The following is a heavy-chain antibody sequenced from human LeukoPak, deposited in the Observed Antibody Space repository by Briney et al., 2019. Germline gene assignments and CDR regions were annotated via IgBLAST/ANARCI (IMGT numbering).Heavy chain of an antibody. CDR3: ARARRYCDGDCSSGVYWYFDL. CDR2: IFTSGST. CDR1: GMSISSYY. Sequence: SEALSLTCSVSGMSISSYYWTWIRQPAGKGLEWIGRIFTSGSTSYNPSLTSRVTMSVDTSKNQFSLTLTSVTAADTAVYYCARARRYCDGDCSSGVYWYFDLWGRGTLVTVSS. D-gene: IGHD2-21*02. J-gene: IGHJ2*01. V-gene: IGHV4-4*07.